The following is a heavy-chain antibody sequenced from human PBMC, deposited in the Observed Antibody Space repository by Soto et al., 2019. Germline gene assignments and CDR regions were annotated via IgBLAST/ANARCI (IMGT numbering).Heavy chain of an antibody. D-gene: IGHD3-10*01. CDR3: ARYTSRGESDY. V-gene: IGHV1-18*01. J-gene: IGHJ4*02. CDR2: INVYNGNT. Sequence: QVQLVQSGAEVKKPGASVKVSCKASGYTFTSYGISWVRQAPGQGLEWMGWINVYNGNTNYAQKLQGRVTMTTDTSTSTAYLDLRSLRSDDTAVYFCARYTSRGESDYWGQGTLVTVSS. CDR1: GYTFTSYG.